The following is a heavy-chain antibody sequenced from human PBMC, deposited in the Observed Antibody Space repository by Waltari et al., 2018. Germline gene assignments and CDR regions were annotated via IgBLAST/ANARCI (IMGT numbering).Heavy chain of an antibody. V-gene: IGHV3-7*01. Sequence: EVQLVESGGGLVQPGGSLRLSCAASGFPFSSYWMSWVRQAPGKGLEWVAKIKKDGSGKYYVDSVKGRFTISRDNAKNSLYLQMNSLRAEDTAVYYCARDQRSRIAVADFDYWGQGTLVTVSS. CDR2: IKKDGSGK. CDR1: GFPFSSYW. J-gene: IGHJ4*02. D-gene: IGHD6-19*01. CDR3: ARDQRSRIAVADFDY.